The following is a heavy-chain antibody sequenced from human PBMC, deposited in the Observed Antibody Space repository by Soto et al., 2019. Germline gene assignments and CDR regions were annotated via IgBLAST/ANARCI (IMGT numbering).Heavy chain of an antibody. CDR2: ISSSSSYI. V-gene: IGHV3-21*01. CDR1: GFTFSSYS. CDR3: ARRMNSGSYYGLDYYGMDV. J-gene: IGHJ6*02. D-gene: IGHD1-26*01. Sequence: GGSLRLSCAASGFTFSSYSMNWVRQAPGKGLEWVSSISSSSSYIYYADSVKGRFTISRDNAKNSLYLQMNSLRAEDTAVYYCARRMNSGSYYGLDYYGMDVWGQGTTVTVSS.